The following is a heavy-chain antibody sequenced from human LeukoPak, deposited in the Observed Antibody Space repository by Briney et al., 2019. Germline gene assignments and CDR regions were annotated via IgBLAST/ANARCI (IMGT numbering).Heavy chain of an antibody. Sequence: SETLSLTCTISGGSITTYYWSWNRQPPGKGLEWIGYIYYTGSTNYNPSLKSRVTMSVDTSKNHFSLKLSSVTAADTAVYYCARGTVTTYFFDYWGQGTLVTVSS. CDR2: IYYTGST. J-gene: IGHJ4*02. CDR3: ARGTVTTYFFDY. CDR1: GGSITTYY. V-gene: IGHV4-59*01. D-gene: IGHD4-17*01.